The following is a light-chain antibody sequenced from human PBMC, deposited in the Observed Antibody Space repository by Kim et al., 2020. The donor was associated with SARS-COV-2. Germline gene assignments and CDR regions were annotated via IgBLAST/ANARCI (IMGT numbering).Light chain of an antibody. CDR2: GKN. V-gene: IGLV3-19*01. CDR1: SLRSYY. Sequence: SSELTQDPAVSVALGQTVRITCQGDSLRSYYASWYQQKSGQAPLLVIYGKNNRPSGTPDRFSGSNSGNTASLTLTGAQAEDEADYYCNSRDSRGNVVFGG. J-gene: IGLJ2*01. CDR3: NSRDSRGNVV.